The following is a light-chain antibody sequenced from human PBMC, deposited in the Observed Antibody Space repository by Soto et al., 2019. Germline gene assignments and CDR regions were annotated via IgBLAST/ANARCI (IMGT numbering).Light chain of an antibody. Sequence: QSLLTQPASLSGSPGQSITISCTGTISDVGSYNLVSWCQQHPGKAPKLMIYEGSKRPSGVSNRFSGSKSGNTASLTISGLQAEDEADYYCCSYAGSSTTSYVFRTGTKVNVL. CDR1: ISDVGSYNL. CDR3: CSYAGSSTTSYV. J-gene: IGLJ1*01. V-gene: IGLV2-23*01. CDR2: EGS.